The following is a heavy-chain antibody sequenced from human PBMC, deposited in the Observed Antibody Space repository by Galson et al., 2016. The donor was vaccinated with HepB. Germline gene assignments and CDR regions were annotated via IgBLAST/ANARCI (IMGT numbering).Heavy chain of an antibody. Sequence: ETLSLTCAVSGGSIISNNWCSWVRQPPGKGLEWIGEIYLSGRTSYSTSLMSRLSISMDKSQKQFSLTLTSVTAADTAVYYCISESWVNWGQGVLVTVSS. CDR1: GGSIISNNW. V-gene: IGHV4-4*02. CDR3: ISESWVN. D-gene: IGHD3-10*01. CDR2: IYLSGRT. J-gene: IGHJ4*02.